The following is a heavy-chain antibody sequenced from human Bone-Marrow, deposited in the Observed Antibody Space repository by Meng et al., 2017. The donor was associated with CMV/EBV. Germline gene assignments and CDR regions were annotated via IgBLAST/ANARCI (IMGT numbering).Heavy chain of an antibody. CDR2: ISSSSYI. D-gene: IGHD1-20*01. V-gene: IGHV3-21*01. CDR3: ARDNPIWLTGTSYYYYGMDV. Sequence: GESLKISCAASGFTFSSYSMNWIRQAPGKGLEWVSSISSSSYIYYADSVKGRFTISRDNAKNSLYLQMNSLRAEDTAVYYCARDNPIWLTGTSYYYYGMDVWGQGTTVTVSS. CDR1: GFTFSSYS. J-gene: IGHJ6*02.